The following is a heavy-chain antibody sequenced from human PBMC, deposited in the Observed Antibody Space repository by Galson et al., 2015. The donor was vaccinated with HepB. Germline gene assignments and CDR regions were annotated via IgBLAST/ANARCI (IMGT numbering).Heavy chain of an antibody. CDR3: AREREGYNYD. D-gene: IGHD5-24*01. CDR1: GFTFSDYY. Sequence: SLRLSCAASGFTFSDYYMSWIRQAPGKGLEWVAYINRGSSRKFYADSVKGRFTISRDNAKMSVYLQMNSLRAEDTAVYYCAREREGYNYDWGQGTLVTVSS. V-gene: IGHV3-11*01. J-gene: IGHJ4*02. CDR2: INRGSSRK.